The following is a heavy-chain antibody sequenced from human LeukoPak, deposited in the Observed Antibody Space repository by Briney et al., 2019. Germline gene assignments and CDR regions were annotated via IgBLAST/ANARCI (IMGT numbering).Heavy chain of an antibody. D-gene: IGHD3-22*01. CDR3: ARSGSYYYDKSRRAPYYFDY. CDR1: GGSISSYY. Sequence: SETLSLTCTVSGGSISSYYWNWIRQPPGKGLEWIGYIYYSGSTNYNPSLKSRVTISVDTSKNQFSLKLSSVTAADTAVYYCARSGSYYYDKSRRAPYYFDYWGQGTLVTVSS. J-gene: IGHJ4*02. V-gene: IGHV4-59*12. CDR2: IYYSGST.